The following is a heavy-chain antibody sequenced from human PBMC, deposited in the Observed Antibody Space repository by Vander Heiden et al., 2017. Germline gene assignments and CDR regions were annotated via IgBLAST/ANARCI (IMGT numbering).Heavy chain of an antibody. V-gene: IGHV3-30-3*01. CDR2: ISYDGSNK. CDR1: GFTFSSYA. J-gene: IGHJ4*02. Sequence: LQPGRSLRLSCAASGFTFSSYAMHWVRQAPGKGLEWVAVISYDGSNKYYADSVKGRFTISRDNSKNTLYLQMNSLRAEDTAVYYCASPGAFGELLTDYWGQGTLVTVSS. CDR3: ASPGAFGELLTDY. D-gene: IGHD3-10*01.